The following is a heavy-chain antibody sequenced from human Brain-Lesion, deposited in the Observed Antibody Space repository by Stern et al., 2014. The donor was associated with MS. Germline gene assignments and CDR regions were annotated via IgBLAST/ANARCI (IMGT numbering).Heavy chain of an antibody. Sequence: VQLVQSGGGLVKPGGSLRLPCAASGFTFYGSSMRWVRQAPGTGLEWVSSISSSSTHIFYADSVKGRFTISRDNAKNSLYLHMNSLRAEDTAVYYCARGRYGDYDVDYWGQGTLVTVSS. V-gene: IGHV3-21*01. J-gene: IGHJ4*02. CDR3: ARGRYGDYDVDY. D-gene: IGHD4-17*01. CDR2: ISSSSTHI. CDR1: GFTFYGSS.